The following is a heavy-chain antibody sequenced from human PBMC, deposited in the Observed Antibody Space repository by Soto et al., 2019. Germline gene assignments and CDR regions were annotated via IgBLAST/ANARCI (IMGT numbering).Heavy chain of an antibody. CDR1: GYIFVNYG. V-gene: IGHV1-18*01. D-gene: IGHD3-16*01. Sequence: QVQLVQSGDEVKKPGASVKVSCKASGYIFVNYGIAWVRQAPGQGLEWMGWISPYTGNTHSATKVQGRLTMTTDTXPSTAYMALGSLTSDDTAVYYCVMVDNYVTPTPQDVWGQGTTVTVSS. J-gene: IGHJ6*02. CDR3: VMVDNYVTPTPQDV. CDR2: ISPYTGNT.